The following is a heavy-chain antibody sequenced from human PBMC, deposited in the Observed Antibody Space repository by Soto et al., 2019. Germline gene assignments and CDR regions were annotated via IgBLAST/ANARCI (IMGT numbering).Heavy chain of an antibody. CDR2: INPSGGST. V-gene: IGHV1-46*03. CDR1: GYTFTSYY. J-gene: IGHJ6*03. Sequence: QVQLVQSGAEVKKPGASVKVSCKASGYTFTSYYMHWVRQAPGQGLEWMGIINPSGGSTSYAQKFQDRVTMTRDTSTSTVYMELSSLRSEDTAVYYCARGGAMVATIRTYYYYYMDVWGKGTTVTVSS. CDR3: ARGGAMVATIRTYYYYYMDV. D-gene: IGHD5-12*01.